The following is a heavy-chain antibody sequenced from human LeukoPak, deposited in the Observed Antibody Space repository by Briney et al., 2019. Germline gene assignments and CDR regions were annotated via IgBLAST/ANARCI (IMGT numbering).Heavy chain of an antibody. D-gene: IGHD3-10*01. Sequence: GGSLRLSCAASGFTFSSYSMNWVRQAPGKGLEWVSYISSSSSTIYCADSVKGRFTISRDNAKNSLYLQMNSLRAEDTAVYYCAREGLLVRGVPYDYWGQGTLVTVSS. J-gene: IGHJ4*02. CDR1: GFTFSSYS. CDR2: ISSSSSTI. CDR3: AREGLLVRGVPYDY. V-gene: IGHV3-48*01.